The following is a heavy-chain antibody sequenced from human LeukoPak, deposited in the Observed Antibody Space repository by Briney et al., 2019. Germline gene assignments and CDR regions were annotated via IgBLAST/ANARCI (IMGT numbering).Heavy chain of an antibody. Sequence: PGGSLRLSCAASGFTFSSYAMSWVRQAPGKGLEWVSAISGSGGSTYYADSVKGRFTISRDNSKNTLYLQMNSLRAEDTAVYYCAKADNYYDSSGCSAFDIWGQGTMVTVSS. V-gene: IGHV3-23*01. CDR3: AKADNYYDSSGCSAFDI. CDR1: GFTFSSYA. D-gene: IGHD3-22*01. CDR2: ISGSGGST. J-gene: IGHJ3*02.